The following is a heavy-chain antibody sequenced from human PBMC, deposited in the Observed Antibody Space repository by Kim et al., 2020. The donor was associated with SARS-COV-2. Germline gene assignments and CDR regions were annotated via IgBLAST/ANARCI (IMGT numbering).Heavy chain of an antibody. J-gene: IGHJ4*02. D-gene: IGHD3-22*01. CDR2: ISNDGSKT. V-gene: IGHV3-30*18. CDR1: GFTFSTSG. Sequence: GGSLRLSCAASGFTFSTSGMHWVRQAPGKGLEWVAVISNDGSKTYYAASVKGRFIISRDNSRNTLYLEMNSLRAEDTALYYCAEVIPCYYDSSAQSKPDYWGQGTLVTVSS. CDR3: AEVIPCYYDSSAQSKPDY.